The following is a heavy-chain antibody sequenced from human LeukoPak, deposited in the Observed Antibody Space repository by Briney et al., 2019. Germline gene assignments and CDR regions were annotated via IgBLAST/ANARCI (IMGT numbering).Heavy chain of an antibody. D-gene: IGHD6-13*01. Sequence: PGGSLRLSCAASGFTFDDYGMSWVRQAPGKGLEWVAFIRYDGSNKYYADSVKGRFTISRDNSKNTLYLQMNSLRAEDTAVYYCAKFSGTIETIDYWGQGTLVTVSS. V-gene: IGHV3-30*02. CDR2: IRYDGSNK. CDR3: AKFSGTIETIDY. J-gene: IGHJ4*02. CDR1: GFTFDDYG.